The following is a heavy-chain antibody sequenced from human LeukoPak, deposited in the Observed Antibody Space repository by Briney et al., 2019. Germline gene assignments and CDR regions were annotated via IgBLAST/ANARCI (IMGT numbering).Heavy chain of an antibody. CDR1: GFSFSSYT. D-gene: IGHD6-6*01. CDR3: TRDRWSSSSASFDY. J-gene: IGHJ4*02. CDR2: ISSSSSYI. Sequence: GGSLRLSCAASGFSFSSYTMNWVRQAPGKGLEWVSSISSSSSYIYYADSVKGRFTISRDNAKNSLLLQMNSLRAGDTAVYYCTRDRWSSSSASFDYWGLGTLVIVSS. V-gene: IGHV3-21*06.